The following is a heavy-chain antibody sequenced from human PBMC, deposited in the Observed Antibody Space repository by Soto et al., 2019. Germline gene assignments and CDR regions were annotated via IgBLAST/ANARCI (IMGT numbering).Heavy chain of an antibody. CDR3: ARRTSSGWSDY. D-gene: IGHD6-19*01. Sequence: EVQLVESGGGLVQPGGSLRLSCAASGFTFSDHYMDWVRQAPGKGLEWVGRTRNKANSYTTEYAASVKGRFTISRDDSKNSLSLQMNSLKTEDTAVYYCARRTSSGWSDYWGQGTLVTVSS. CDR1: GFTFSDHY. J-gene: IGHJ4*02. CDR2: TRNKANSYTT. V-gene: IGHV3-72*01.